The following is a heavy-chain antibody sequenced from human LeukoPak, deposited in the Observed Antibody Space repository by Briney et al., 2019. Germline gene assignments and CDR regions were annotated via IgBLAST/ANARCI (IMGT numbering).Heavy chain of an antibody. CDR2: ISSNGGST. Sequence: GGSLRLSCAASGFTFSSYAMHWVRQAPGKGLEYVSAISSNGGSTYYANSVKGRFTISRDNSKNTLYLQMGSLRSDDTAVYYCARSTRGYYYYGMDVWGQGTTVTVSS. D-gene: IGHD3-10*01. CDR1: GFTFSSYA. CDR3: ARSTRGYYYYGMDV. V-gene: IGHV3-64*01. J-gene: IGHJ6*02.